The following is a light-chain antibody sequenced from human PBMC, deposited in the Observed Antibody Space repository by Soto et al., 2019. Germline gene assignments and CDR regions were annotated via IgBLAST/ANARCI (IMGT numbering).Light chain of an antibody. CDR1: QSVSSN. Sequence: IVLTQSPATLSVSPGERATLSCRASQSVSSNLAWHQQRPGQAPRLLIYGASSRATGIPDRFSGSGSGTDFTLTISRLEPEDVAVYYCQQYGSSPRTFGQGTKVDI. CDR3: QQYGSSPRT. CDR2: GAS. V-gene: IGKV3-20*01. J-gene: IGKJ1*01.